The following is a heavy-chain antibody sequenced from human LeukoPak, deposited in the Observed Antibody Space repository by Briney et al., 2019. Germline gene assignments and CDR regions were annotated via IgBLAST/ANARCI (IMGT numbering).Heavy chain of an antibody. J-gene: IGHJ4*02. CDR2: IRGSGGST. D-gene: IGHD3-10*01. CDR1: GFTFSSYT. Sequence: GGSLRLSCAASGFTFSSYTMSWGPQPPRKGLEWGSAIRGSGGSTYYADSVKSRFTISRENSKNKLYLQMNSQCAEVTAVYYCAKGYRSGSYWALGYWGQGILVTVSS. CDR3: AKGYRSGSYWALGY. V-gene: IGHV3-23*01.